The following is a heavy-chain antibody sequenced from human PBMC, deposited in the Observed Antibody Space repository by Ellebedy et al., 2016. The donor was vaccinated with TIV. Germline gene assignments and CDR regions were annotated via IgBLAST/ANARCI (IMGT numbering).Heavy chain of an antibody. V-gene: IGHV3-53*01. CDR1: GFSVRSAY. CDR3: ARRIAVAGFDP. J-gene: IGHJ5*02. D-gene: IGHD6-19*01. Sequence: ETLSLTCAASGFSVRSAYVTWVRQAPGKGLDWVSIIYSGGETFYADSVKGRFTISRDNSKNTLYLQMNSLRAEDTAVYYCARRIAVAGFDPWGQGTLVTVSS. CDR2: IYSGGET.